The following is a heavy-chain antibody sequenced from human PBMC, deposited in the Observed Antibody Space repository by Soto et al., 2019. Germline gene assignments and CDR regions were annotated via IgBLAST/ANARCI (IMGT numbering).Heavy chain of an antibody. D-gene: IGHD6-19*01. CDR3: ARDWAVAAPLDY. V-gene: IGHV1-3*01. Sequence: GASVKVSCKASGYTFTSYAMHWVRQAPGQRLEWMGWINAGNGNTKYSQKFQGRVTVTRDTSASTAYMELSSLRSEDTAVYYCARDWAVAAPLDYWGQGTLVTVSS. J-gene: IGHJ4*02. CDR2: INAGNGNT. CDR1: GYTFTSYA.